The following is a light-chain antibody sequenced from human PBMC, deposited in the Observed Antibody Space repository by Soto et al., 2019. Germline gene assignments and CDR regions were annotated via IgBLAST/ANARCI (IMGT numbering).Light chain of an antibody. J-gene: IGKJ1*01. Sequence: DIQMTQSPSSLSASVGDRVTITCRASQSISSYLNWYQQKPGKAPKLLIYAASSLQSGVHSRFSGSGSGTDFTLTISSLQPEDFAPYYCQQSYTTPRTFGQGTKVEIK. CDR3: QQSYTTPRT. CDR2: AAS. CDR1: QSISSY. V-gene: IGKV1-39*01.